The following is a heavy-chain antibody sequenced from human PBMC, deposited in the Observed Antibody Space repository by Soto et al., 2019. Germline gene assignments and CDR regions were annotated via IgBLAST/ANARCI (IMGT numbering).Heavy chain of an antibody. CDR3: ARVPTDSSAYYRHHYYGMDV. D-gene: IGHD3-22*01. CDR1: GYTFTSYG. J-gene: IGHJ6*02. Sequence: GASVKVSCKASGYTFTSYGINWVRQAPGQRLEWTGWINAGNGNTKYSEKFQGRVTITRDTSASTAYLELSSLRSEDTAVYYCARVPTDSSAYYRHHYYGMDVWGQGTTVTVSS. V-gene: IGHV1-3*01. CDR2: INAGNGNT.